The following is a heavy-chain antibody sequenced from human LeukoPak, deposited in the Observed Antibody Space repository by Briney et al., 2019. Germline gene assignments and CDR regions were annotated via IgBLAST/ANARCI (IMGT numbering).Heavy chain of an antibody. CDR2: IYTSGST. D-gene: IGHD1-14*01. J-gene: IGHJ4*02. CDR3: ARGSGGDY. Sequence: SETLSLTCTVSGGSISSGSYYWSWIRQPAGKGLEWIGRIYTSGSTNYNPSLKSRVTISVDTSKNQFSLRLSSVTAADTAVYYCARGSGGDYWGQGTLVTVSS. V-gene: IGHV4-61*02. CDR1: GGSISSGSYY.